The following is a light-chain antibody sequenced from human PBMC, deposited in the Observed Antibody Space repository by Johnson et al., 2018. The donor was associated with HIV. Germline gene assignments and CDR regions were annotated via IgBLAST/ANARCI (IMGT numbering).Light chain of an antibody. CDR3: GTWDSSLSAYV. V-gene: IGLV1-51*01. CDR1: SSNIGNNY. J-gene: IGLJ1*01. CDR2: DNN. Sequence: QSVLTQPPSMSAAPGQKVTISCSGSSSNIGNNYVSWYQQLPGTAPKLLIYDNNKRPSGIPDRFSGSKSGTSATLGITGLQTGDEADYYCGTWDSSLSAYVCGTGTKVTAL.